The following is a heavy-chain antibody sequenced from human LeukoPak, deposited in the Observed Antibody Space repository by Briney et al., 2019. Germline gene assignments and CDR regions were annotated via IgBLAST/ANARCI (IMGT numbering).Heavy chain of an antibody. CDR1: GYNFTSYW. CDR2: IYPGDSDT. Sequence: GESLKISCKGSGYNFTSYWIGWVRQMPGKGLEWMGIIYPGDSDTRYSPSFQGQVTISADKSISTAYLQWSSLKASGTAMYYCARQGSSSGWYGGRAGYFDYWGQGILLTVSS. CDR3: ARQGSSSGWYGGRAGYFDY. J-gene: IGHJ4*02. V-gene: IGHV5-51*01. D-gene: IGHD6-19*01.